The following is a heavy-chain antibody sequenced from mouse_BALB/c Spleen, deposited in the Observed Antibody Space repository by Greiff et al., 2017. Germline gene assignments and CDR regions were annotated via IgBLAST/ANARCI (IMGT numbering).Heavy chain of an antibody. J-gene: IGHJ3*01. D-gene: IGHD2-14*01. CDR1: GYTFTNYW. V-gene: IGHV1-63*02. Sequence: QVHVKQSGAELVRPGTSVKISCKASGYTFTNYWLGWVKQRPGHGLEWIGDIYPGGGYTNYNEKFKGKATLTADTSSSTAYMQLSSLTSEDSAVYFCARPEVRRWFAYWGQGTLVTVSA. CDR3: ARPEVRRWFAY. CDR2: IYPGGGYT.